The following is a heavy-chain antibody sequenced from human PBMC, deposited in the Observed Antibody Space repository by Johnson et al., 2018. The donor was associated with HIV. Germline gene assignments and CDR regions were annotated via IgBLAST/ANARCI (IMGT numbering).Heavy chain of an antibody. CDR2: IASSDSPI. V-gene: IGHV3-11*01. Sequence: QVQLVESGGGLVQPGGSLRLSCAASGFTFSDYYMSWIRQAPGKGLEWVSYIASSDSPIYYADSVKGRFTISRDNAKNSLYLQMKNLTAEDTAIYFCAKDSGNYGDNVFDIWGQGTTVTVSS. CDR1: GFTFSDYY. D-gene: IGHD3-10*01. J-gene: IGHJ3*02. CDR3: AKDSGNYGDNVFDI.